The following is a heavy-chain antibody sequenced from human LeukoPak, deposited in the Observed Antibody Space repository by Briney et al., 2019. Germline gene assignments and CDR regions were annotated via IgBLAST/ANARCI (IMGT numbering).Heavy chain of an antibody. CDR2: IYTSGST. CDR1: GGSISSGSYY. D-gene: IGHD3-22*01. V-gene: IGHV4-61*02. J-gene: IGHJ5*02. Sequence: SETLSLTCTVSGGSISSGSYYWSWIRQPAGKGLEWIGRIYTSGSTNYNPSLKSRATISVDTSKNQFSLKLSSVTAADTAVYYCASEYYDSSGYYLNWFDPWGQGTLVTVSS. CDR3: ASEYYDSSGYYLNWFDP.